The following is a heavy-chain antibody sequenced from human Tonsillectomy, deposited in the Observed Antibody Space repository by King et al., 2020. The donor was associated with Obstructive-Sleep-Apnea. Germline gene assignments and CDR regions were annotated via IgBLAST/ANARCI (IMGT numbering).Heavy chain of an antibody. CDR1: GYTFTSYY. CDR2: INPSGGST. CDR3: AGEWYCSSTSCYANYYYGMDV. V-gene: IGHV1-46*01. Sequence: VQLVESGAEVKKPGASVKVSCKASGYTFTSYYMHWVRQAPGQGLEWMGIINPSGGSTSYAQKFQGRVTMTRDTSTSTVYMGLSSLRSEDTAVYYCAGEWYCSSTSCYANYYYGMDVWGQGTTVTVSS. J-gene: IGHJ6*02. D-gene: IGHD2-2*01.